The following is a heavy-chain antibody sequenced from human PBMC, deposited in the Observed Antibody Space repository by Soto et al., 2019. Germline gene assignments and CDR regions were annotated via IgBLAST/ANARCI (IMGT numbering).Heavy chain of an antibody. CDR3: ARRPDILRGANYGMDV. CDR1: GGTFSSYA. J-gene: IGHJ6*02. D-gene: IGHD3-9*01. CDR2: IIPIFVTA. Sequence: QVQLVQSGAEVKKPGSSVKVSCKASGGTFSSYAISWVRQAPGQGLEWMGGIIPIFVTANYAQKFQGRVTITADESTSTAYMELSSLRSEDTAVYYCARRPDILRGANYGMDVWGQGTTVTVSS. V-gene: IGHV1-69*01.